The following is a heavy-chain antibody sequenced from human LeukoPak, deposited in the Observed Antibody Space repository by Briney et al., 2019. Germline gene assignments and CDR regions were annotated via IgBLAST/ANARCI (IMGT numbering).Heavy chain of an antibody. CDR1: GFTFTGHS. CDR2: VGNDEKTK. V-gene: IGHV3-30*04. D-gene: IGHD6-13*01. J-gene: IGHJ6*03. Sequence: GGSLRLSCVASGFTFTGHSMHWVRQAPGKGLEWVAVVGNDEKTKFYADSLKGRFTVSRDNSKNTVYLQMNSLRAEDTAVYYCARKARTIAAAGPNYYYYYMDVWGKGTTVTVSS. CDR3: ARKARTIAAAGPNYYYYYMDV.